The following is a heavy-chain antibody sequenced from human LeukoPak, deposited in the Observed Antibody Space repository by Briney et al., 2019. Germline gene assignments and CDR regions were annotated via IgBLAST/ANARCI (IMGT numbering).Heavy chain of an antibody. J-gene: IGHJ4*02. CDR2: INPNSGGT. V-gene: IGHV1-2*02. D-gene: IGHD3-10*01. CDR3: TNQKAYDSGSFEF. CDR1: GYTFTGYY. Sequence: ASVKVSCKASGYTFTGYYMHWVRQAPGQGLEWMGWINPNSGGTNYAQKFQGRVTMTRDTSISTAYMELSRLRSDDTAVYYCTNQKAYDSGSFEFWGQGTLLSVSS.